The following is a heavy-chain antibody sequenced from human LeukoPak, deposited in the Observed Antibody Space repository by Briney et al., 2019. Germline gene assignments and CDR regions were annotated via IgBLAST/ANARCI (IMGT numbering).Heavy chain of an antibody. CDR3: AKESDISGWYGVDY. Sequence: GSLRLSCAASGFTFSSYIMNWVRQAPGKGLEWVSDISGSGGSTHYADSVKGRFTISRDNSKNTLSLQMNSLRAEDTAVYYCAKESDISGWYGVDYWGQGTLVTVSS. CDR1: GFTFSSYI. V-gene: IGHV3-23*01. J-gene: IGHJ4*02. CDR2: ISGSGGST. D-gene: IGHD6-19*01.